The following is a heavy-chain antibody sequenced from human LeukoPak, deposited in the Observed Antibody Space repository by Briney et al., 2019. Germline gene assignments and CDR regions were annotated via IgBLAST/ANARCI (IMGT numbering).Heavy chain of an antibody. CDR3: AKDHGVGEGSPGF. Sequence: PGGCLRLSCAASGFTFSSYAMSWVRQAPGKGLEWVSAISGSGCSTYYADSVKGRFTISRDNSKNTLYLQMNSLRAEDTAVYYCAKDHGVGEGSPGFWGQGTLVTVSS. CDR2: ISGSGCST. V-gene: IGHV3-23*01. CDR1: GFTFSSYA. D-gene: IGHD1-26*01. J-gene: IGHJ4*02.